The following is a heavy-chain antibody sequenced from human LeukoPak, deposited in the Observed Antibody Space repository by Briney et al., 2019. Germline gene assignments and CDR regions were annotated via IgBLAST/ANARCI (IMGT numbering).Heavy chain of an antibody. Sequence: GASVKVSCKASGYTFTGYYMHWVRQAPGQGLEWMGQINPNSGGTNYAQKFQGRVTMTRDTSISTAYMELSRLRSDDTAVYYCARGGRGSQSRPTSAGFSPNKENWFDPWGQGTLVTVSS. V-gene: IGHV1-2*06. CDR1: GYTFTGYY. J-gene: IGHJ5*02. CDR2: INPNSGGT. CDR3: ARGGRGSQSRPTSAGFSPNKENWFDP. D-gene: IGHD3-16*01.